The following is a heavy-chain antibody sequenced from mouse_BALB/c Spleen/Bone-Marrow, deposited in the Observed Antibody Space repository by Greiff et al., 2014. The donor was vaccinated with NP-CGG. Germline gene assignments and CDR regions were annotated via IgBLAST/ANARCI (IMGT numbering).Heavy chain of an antibody. V-gene: IGHV1-9*01. CDR2: ILPGSGTT. D-gene: IGHD2-3*01. Sequence: QVQLQQSGAELLNPGASVKISCKATGYTFSSYWIEWVNQRPGHGLEWIGEILPGSGTTHYNEKFKDKATFTADTSSNTAYMQLSSLTSEDSAVYYCARGGYDTSIFAYWGQGTLVTVSA. CDR1: GYTFSSYW. CDR3: ARGGYDTSIFAY. J-gene: IGHJ3*01.